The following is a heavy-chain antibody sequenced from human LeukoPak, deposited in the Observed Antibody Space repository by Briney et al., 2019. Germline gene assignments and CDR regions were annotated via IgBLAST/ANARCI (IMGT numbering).Heavy chain of an antibody. D-gene: IGHD2-2*01. CDR3: ARDTFQPGLIDS. Sequence: GGSLRLSCAASGFTFSSYAMSWVRQAPGKGLQWVSYINTDSSDIHYADSVKGRFTISRDNARNTLYLQLSSLRAEDSAVYYCARDTFQPGLIDSWGQGTLVTVSS. CDR1: GFTFSSYA. CDR2: INTDSSDI. V-gene: IGHV3-21*05. J-gene: IGHJ4*02.